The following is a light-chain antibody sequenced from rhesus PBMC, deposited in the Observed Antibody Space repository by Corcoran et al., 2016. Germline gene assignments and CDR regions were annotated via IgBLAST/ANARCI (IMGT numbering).Light chain of an antibody. CDR1: QSVSSY. V-gene: IGKV3-24*04. Sequence: EIVMTQSPATLALSPGERATLSCRASQSVSSYLAWYQQKPGQAPRLLIYGASSRATGIPDRFSGSGSGTEFTLTISSLEPEDVGVYFGLQSSNWPRTFGQGTKVEIK. CDR2: GAS. CDR3: LQSSNWPRT. J-gene: IGKJ1*01.